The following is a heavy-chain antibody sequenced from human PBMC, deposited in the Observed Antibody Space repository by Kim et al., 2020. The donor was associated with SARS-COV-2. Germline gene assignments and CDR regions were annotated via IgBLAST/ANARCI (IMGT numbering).Heavy chain of an antibody. J-gene: IGHJ6*02. CDR2: INHSGST. V-gene: IGHV4-34*01. CDR3: ASSSWHLNYYGMDV. D-gene: IGHD6-13*01. Sequence: SETLSLTCAVYGGSFSGYYWSWIRQPPGKGLEWIGEINHSGSTNYNPSLKSRVTISVDTSKNQFSLKLSSVTAADTAVYYCASSSWHLNYYGMDVWGQGTTVTVSS. CDR1: GGSFSGYY.